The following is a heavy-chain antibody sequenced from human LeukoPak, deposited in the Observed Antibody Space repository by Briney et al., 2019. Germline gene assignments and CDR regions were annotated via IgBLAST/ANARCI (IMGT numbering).Heavy chain of an antibody. CDR3: ASEKYGFDY. V-gene: IGHV3-30-3*01. D-gene: IGHD2-2*01. J-gene: IGHJ4*02. CDR2: ISYDGSNK. CDR1: GFTFSSYA. Sequence: QTGGSLRLSCAASGFTFSSYAMHWVRQAPGKGLEWVAVISYDGSNKYYADSVKGRFTISRDNSKNTLYLQMNSLRAEDTAVYYCASEKYGFDYWGQGTLVTVSS.